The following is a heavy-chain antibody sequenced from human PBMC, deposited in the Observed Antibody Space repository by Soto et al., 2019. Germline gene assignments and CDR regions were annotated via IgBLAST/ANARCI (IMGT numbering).Heavy chain of an antibody. CDR2: IYYSGRT. CDR3: VRLRRAYYYYMDV. Sequence: RSMKRQHPGKGLEWIGYIYYSGRTYYNPSLKSRVTIPVDTSKNQFSLKLSSVAAADTAVYYCVRLRRAYYYYMDVWGKGTTVTVSS. D-gene: IGHD3-16*01. V-gene: IGHV4-31*02. J-gene: IGHJ6*03.